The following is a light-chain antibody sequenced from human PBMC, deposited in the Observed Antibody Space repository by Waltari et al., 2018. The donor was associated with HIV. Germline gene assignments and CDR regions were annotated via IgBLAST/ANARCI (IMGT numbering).Light chain of an antibody. Sequence: QSVLTQPPSTSGTPGQTVTISCSGTRSDIGTNYVFWYQQVPGTAPKLLIYRNIQRPSGAPARFSGSKSGTSASLAISGLRSEDEAHYHCASWDDSLGGRWVFGGGTKLTVL. J-gene: IGLJ3*02. CDR2: RNI. V-gene: IGLV1-47*01. CDR1: RSDIGTNY. CDR3: ASWDDSLGGRWV.